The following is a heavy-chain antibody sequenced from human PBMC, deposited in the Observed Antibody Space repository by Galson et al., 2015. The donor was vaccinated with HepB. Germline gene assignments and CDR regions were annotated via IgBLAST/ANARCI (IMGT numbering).Heavy chain of an antibody. D-gene: IGHD1-1*01. CDR3: AKGIWNLDY. V-gene: IGHV3-30*02. J-gene: IGHJ4*02. CDR2: IQFDGTVK. Sequence: KGLEWVAFIQFDGTVKYYLDSMKGRFTISRDNSNSTVSLQMNSLRADDTAVYYCAKGIWNLDYWGQGSLVTVSS.